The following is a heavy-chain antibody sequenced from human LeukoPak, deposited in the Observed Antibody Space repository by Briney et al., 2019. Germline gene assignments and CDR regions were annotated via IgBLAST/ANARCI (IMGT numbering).Heavy chain of an antibody. Sequence: SETLSLTCTVSGGSISSSSYYWGWIRQPPGKGLEWIGSIYYSGSTYYNPSLKSRVTISVDTSKNQFSLKLSSVTAADTAVYYCARESSGGDYYYYYYMDVWGKGTTVTVSS. CDR3: ARESSGGDYYYYYYMDV. J-gene: IGHJ6*03. CDR2: IYYSGST. D-gene: IGHD3-10*01. CDR1: GGSISSSSYY. V-gene: IGHV4-39*07.